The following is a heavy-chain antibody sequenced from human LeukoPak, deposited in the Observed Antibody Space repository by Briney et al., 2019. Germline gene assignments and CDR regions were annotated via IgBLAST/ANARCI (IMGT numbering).Heavy chain of an antibody. J-gene: IGHJ6*02. CDR3: ARDSSSWSDSYGMDV. V-gene: IGHV3-53*01. CDR2: IYSGGSI. CDR1: GLIVSSNY. D-gene: IGHD6-13*01. Sequence: GGSLRLSCAASGLIVSSNYMTWVRQAPGKGLEWVSVIYSGGSIYYADSVKGRFTISRDNAKNSLYLQMNSLRAEDTAVYYCARDSSSWSDSYGMDVWGQGTTVTVSS.